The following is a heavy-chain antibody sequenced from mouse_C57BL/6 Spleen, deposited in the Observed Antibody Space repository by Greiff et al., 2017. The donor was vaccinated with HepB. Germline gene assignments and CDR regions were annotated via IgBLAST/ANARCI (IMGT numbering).Heavy chain of an antibody. CDR2: IDPSDSYT. D-gene: IGHD1-1*01. J-gene: IGHJ3*01. Sequence: QVQLQQPGAELVMPGASVKLSCKASGYTFTSYWMHWVKQRPGQGLEWIGEIDPSDSYTNYNQKFKGKSTLTVDKSSSTAYMQLSSLTSEDSAVYDCARSLFYYGSSYASFAYWGQGTLVTVSA. CDR3: ARSLFYYGSSYASFAY. CDR1: GYTFTSYW. V-gene: IGHV1-69*01.